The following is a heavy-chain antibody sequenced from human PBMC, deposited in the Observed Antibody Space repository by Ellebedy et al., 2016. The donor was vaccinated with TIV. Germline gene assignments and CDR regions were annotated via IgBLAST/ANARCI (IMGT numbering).Heavy chain of an antibody. CDR2: IYYSGST. Sequence: MPSETLSLTCTVSGYSISSGYYWGWIRQPPGKGLEWLGSIYYSGSTYYNPSLKSRVTISVDTSKNQFSLKLSSVTAADTAVYYCASGRWQPLPGSWGQGTLVTVSS. CDR3: ASGRWQPLPGS. CDR1: GYSISSGYY. V-gene: IGHV4-38-2*02. J-gene: IGHJ5*02. D-gene: IGHD5-24*01.